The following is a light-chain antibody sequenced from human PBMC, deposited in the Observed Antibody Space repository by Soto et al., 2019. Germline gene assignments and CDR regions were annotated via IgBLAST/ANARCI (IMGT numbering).Light chain of an antibody. CDR1: QSVSSK. J-gene: IGKJ5*01. CDR3: QQYNNWPPIT. Sequence: EIVMTQSPATLSLFPGERATLSCKASQSVSSKLAWYQQKPGQAPRLLVYGASTRATGIPARFSGSGSGTELTLTISSLQSEDFAVYYCQQYNNWPPITFGQGTRLEIK. CDR2: GAS. V-gene: IGKV3D-15*01.